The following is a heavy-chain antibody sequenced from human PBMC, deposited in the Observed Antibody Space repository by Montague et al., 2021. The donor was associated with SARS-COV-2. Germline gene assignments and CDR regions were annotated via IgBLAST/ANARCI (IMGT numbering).Heavy chain of an antibody. CDR2: ISSSSSYI. D-gene: IGHD6-13*01. V-gene: IGHV3-21*01. Sequence: SLRLSYAASGFTFSRYSMHWVRQAPGKGLEWVSSISSSSSYIYYADSVKGRFTISRDNAKNSLYLQMNSLRAEDTAVYYCARVGRQQLVRLSGMDVWGQGTTVTVSS. CDR3: ARVGRQQLVRLSGMDV. CDR1: GFTFSRYS. J-gene: IGHJ6*02.